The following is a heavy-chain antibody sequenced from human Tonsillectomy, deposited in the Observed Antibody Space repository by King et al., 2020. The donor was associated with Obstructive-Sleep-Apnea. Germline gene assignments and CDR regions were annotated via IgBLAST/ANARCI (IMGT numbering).Heavy chain of an antibody. CDR2: SKSDGLST. CDR1: GVTLSRYW. CDR3: ARELYGDYGVDY. Sequence: GGSVRLSWAASGVTLSRYWMRWVRQAPGKGLVWVSGSKSDGLSTSYADSVQGRFTISSDNAKTTLYLQMNSLRVEDTAVYYCARELYGDYGVDYWGQGILVTVSS. J-gene: IGHJ4*02. V-gene: IGHV3-74*01. D-gene: IGHD4-17*01.